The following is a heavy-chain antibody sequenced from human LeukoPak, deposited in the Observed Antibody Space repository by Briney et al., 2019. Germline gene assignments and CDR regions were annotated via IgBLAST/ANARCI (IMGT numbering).Heavy chain of an antibody. CDR3: ARHSTQWLADY. D-gene: IGHD6-19*01. Sequence: SETLSLTCSVSGDSITTSYWNWIRQPPGRGLEWIGSIFYSGNTKYNPALQSRVTISVDTSKNQFSLEVNSVTAADTAVYYCARHSTQWLADYWGQGTLVTVSS. V-gene: IGHV4-59*08. J-gene: IGHJ4*02. CDR2: IFYSGNT. CDR1: GDSITTSY.